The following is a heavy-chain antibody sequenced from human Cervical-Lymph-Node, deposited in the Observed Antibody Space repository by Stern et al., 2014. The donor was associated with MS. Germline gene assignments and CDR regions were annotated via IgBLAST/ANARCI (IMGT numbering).Heavy chain of an antibody. J-gene: IGHJ6*02. CDR1: GYTFTSYW. V-gene: IGHV5-51*01. CDR3: ARRITYYGMDV. Sequence: EDQLVESGPEVKRPGESLKISCQASGYTFTSYWIGWVRQMPGKGLEWIAIIFPGGSDIRYSPSFQGQVTISADKSSSTAYLQWNNLKASDTAMYYCARRITYYGMDVWGQGTTVTVSS. D-gene: IGHD1-14*01. CDR2: IFPGGSDI.